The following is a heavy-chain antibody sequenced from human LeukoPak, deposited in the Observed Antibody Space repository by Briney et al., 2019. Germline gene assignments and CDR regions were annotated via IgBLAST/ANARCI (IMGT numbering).Heavy chain of an antibody. V-gene: IGHV3-53*01. CDR2: IYSGGST. Sequence: QPGGSLRLSCAASGFTVSSNYMSWVRQAPGKGLEWVSVIYSGGSTYYADSVKGRFTISRDNSKNTLYLQMNSLRAEDTAVYYCAKGREAYSGSYTPFDYWGQGTLVTVSS. J-gene: IGHJ4*02. D-gene: IGHD1-26*01. CDR3: AKGREAYSGSYTPFDY. CDR1: GFTVSSNY.